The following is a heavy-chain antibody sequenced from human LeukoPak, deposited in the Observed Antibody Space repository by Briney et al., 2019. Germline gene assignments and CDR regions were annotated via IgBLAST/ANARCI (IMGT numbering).Heavy chain of an antibody. V-gene: IGHV3-30*18. J-gene: IGHJ4*02. D-gene: IGHD3-22*01. Sequence: GGSLRLTCAASGFTFSSYGMHWVRQAPGKGLEWVAVISYDGSNKYYADSVKGRFTISRDNSKNTLYLQMNSLRAEDKAVYYCAKGASYAMIAPYLDYWGQGTLVTVSS. CDR1: GFTFSSYG. CDR2: ISYDGSNK. CDR3: AKGASYAMIAPYLDY.